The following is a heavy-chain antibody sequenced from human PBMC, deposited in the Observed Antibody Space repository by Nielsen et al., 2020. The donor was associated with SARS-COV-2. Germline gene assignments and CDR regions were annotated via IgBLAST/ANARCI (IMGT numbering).Heavy chain of an antibody. CDR3: ARDDFWSGPDKN. J-gene: IGHJ4*02. D-gene: IGHD3-3*01. CDR2: ISSSSSYI. V-gene: IGHV3-11*06. CDR1: GFTFSDYY. Sequence: GESLKISCAASGFTFSDYYMSWIRQAPGKGLEWVSSISSSSSYIYYADSVKGRFTISRDNAKNSLYLQMNSLRAEDTAVYYCARDDFWSGPDKNWGQGTLVTVSS.